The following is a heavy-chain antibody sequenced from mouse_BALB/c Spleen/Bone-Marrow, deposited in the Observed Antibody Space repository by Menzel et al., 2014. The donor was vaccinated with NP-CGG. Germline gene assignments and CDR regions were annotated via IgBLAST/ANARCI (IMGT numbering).Heavy chain of an antibody. CDR3: ARGGISIDY. J-gene: IGHJ2*01. V-gene: IGHV1-80*01. Sequence: VQLQQSGAELVRPGSSVKISCKASGYAFSIYWMNWVKQRPGQGLEWIGQIYPGDDDTYYDGKFWGKATLTADSASSTAYMQLNSLTSEDSAVYFCARGGISIDYWGQGTPLTGSS. CDR2: IYPGDDDT. CDR1: GYAFSIYW.